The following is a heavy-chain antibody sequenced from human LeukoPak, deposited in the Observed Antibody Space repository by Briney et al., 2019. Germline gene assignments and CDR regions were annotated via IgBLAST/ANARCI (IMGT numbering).Heavy chain of an antibody. CDR1: GFTFSGSA. D-gene: IGHD5-18*01. CDR2: IRSKANSYAT. V-gene: IGHV3-73*01. J-gene: IGHJ2*01. CDR3: AKGGLQTRNWYFAL. Sequence: GGSLRLFCAASGFTFSGSAMHWVRQASGKGLEGVGRIRSKANSYATAYAASEKGRYTIYRDDSKNTAYLQMNSLKTDDTAVYYCAKGGLQTRNWYFALWGRGTLVTVSS.